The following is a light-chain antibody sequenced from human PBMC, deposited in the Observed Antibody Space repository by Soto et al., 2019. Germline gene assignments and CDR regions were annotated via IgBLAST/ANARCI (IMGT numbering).Light chain of an antibody. V-gene: IGKV1-27*01. CDR2: AAS. CDR3: QKYTSAPHT. Sequence: DIQMTQSPSSLSASVGDRVTITCRASQGISNGLAWFQQKPGTVPKLLIYAASTLQSGVPSRFSGSGSGTDFNLSISSLQPEDVATYYCQKYTSAPHTFGQGTKVEIK. J-gene: IGKJ1*01. CDR1: QGISNG.